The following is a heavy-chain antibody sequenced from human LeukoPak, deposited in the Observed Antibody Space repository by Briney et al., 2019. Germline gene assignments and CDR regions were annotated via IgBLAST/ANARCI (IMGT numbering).Heavy chain of an antibody. D-gene: IGHD6-25*01. J-gene: IGHJ4*02. CDR2: IWYDGSKK. CDR1: GFTFSNYG. Sequence: GGSLRLSCAASGFTFSNYGMHWVRQAPGKGLEWVALIWYDGSKKYYGDSVKGRFTISRDDSRNTLYLQMNSLRAEDTAVYYCARGQRVWGQGTLVTVSS. V-gene: IGHV3-33*01. CDR3: ARGQRV.